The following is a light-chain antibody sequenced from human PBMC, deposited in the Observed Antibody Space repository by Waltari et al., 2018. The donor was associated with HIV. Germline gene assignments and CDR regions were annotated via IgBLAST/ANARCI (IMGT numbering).Light chain of an antibody. CDR3: QQTYSFPQT. Sequence: DIQMTQSPSSLSAPIGDRVTITCRASQSVYNYLNWYQQTPGRAPKLLIFGASNLQGGVPSRFRGSGSETDFTLTVSSLQPEDSATYHCQQTYSFPQTFGQGTRLEIK. CDR2: GAS. J-gene: IGKJ5*01. V-gene: IGKV1-39*01. CDR1: QSVYNY.